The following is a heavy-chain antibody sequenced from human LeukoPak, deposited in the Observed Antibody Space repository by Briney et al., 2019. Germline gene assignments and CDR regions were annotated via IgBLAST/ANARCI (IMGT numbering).Heavy chain of an antibody. CDR2: IIPILGIA. J-gene: IGHJ5*02. Sequence: AASVKVSCKASGGTFSSYAISWVRQAPGQGLEWMGRIIPILGIANYAQRFQGRVTITADKSTSTAYMELSSLRSEDTAVYYCARTYCSGGSCSENWFDPWGQGTLVTVSS. V-gene: IGHV1-69*04. CDR1: GGTFSSYA. D-gene: IGHD2-15*01. CDR3: ARTYCSGGSCSENWFDP.